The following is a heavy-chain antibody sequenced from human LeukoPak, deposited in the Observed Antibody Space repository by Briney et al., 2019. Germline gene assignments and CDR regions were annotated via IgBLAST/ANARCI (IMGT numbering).Heavy chain of an antibody. CDR2: ISGSGGST. V-gene: IGHV3-23*01. Sequence: GGSLRLSCAASGFTFSSYAMSWVRQAPGKGLEWVSSISGSGGSTYYADSVKGRFTISRDNSKNTLYLQMNSLRAEDTAVYYCAKGVVLWFGELYYWGQGTLVTVSS. CDR3: AKGVVLWFGELYY. CDR1: GFTFSSYA. J-gene: IGHJ4*02. D-gene: IGHD3-10*01.